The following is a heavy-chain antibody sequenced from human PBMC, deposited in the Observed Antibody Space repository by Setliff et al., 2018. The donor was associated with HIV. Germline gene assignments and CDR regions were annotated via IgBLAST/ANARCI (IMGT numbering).Heavy chain of an antibody. CDR3: AKGGYGSGSYYYFDY. CDR2: VNQDGLDK. J-gene: IGHJ4*02. Sequence: SLRLSCAASGFTFDDYAMHWVRQAPGKGLEWVANVNQDGLDKSYADSVKARLTISRDNAKNSLYMQLNSLRSEDTALYYCAKGGYGSGSYYYFDYWGQGTLVTVSS. D-gene: IGHD3-10*01. CDR1: GFTFDDYA. V-gene: IGHV3-9*01.